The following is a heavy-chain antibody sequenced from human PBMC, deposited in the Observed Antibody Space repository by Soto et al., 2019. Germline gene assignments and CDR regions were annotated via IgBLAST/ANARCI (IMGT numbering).Heavy chain of an antibody. Sequence: QVQLVQSGAEVKKPGASVKVSCKASGYTFTSYAITWVRQAPGQGLEWMGWISAYDGDTNYAQKIQGRVTMTTDTSTSTAYMELRSLRSDDTAVYYCAREPAPYRFNGGDYWGQGTLVTVAS. D-gene: IGHD1-26*01. CDR3: AREPAPYRFNGGDY. J-gene: IGHJ4*02. CDR2: ISAYDGDT. CDR1: GYTFTSYA. V-gene: IGHV1-18*01.